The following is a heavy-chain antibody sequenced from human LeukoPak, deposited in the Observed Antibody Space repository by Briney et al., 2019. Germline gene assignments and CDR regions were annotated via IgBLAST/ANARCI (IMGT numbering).Heavy chain of an antibody. CDR2: ISAYNGNT. V-gene: IGHV1-18*01. J-gene: IGHJ1*01. D-gene: IGHD3-9*01. Sequence: ASVKVSCKASGYTFTSYGIGRVRQAPGQGLEWMGWISAYNGNTNYAQKLQGRVTLTTDTSTSTAYMELRSLRSDDTAMYYCARSYYDILTGYPSSAEYFQHWGQGTLVTVSS. CDR3: ARSYYDILTGYPSSAEYFQH. CDR1: GYTFTSYG.